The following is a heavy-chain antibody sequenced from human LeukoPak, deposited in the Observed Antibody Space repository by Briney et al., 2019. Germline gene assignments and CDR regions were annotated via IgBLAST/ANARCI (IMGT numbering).Heavy chain of an antibody. CDR3: ARDAPGNTALDY. CDR1: GFTFSNYA. J-gene: IGHJ4*02. D-gene: IGHD5-18*01. CDR2: VSGIGDKP. Sequence: PGGSLRLSCAASGFTFSNYAMSWVRQAPGKGLEWVSAVSGIGDKPYYADSVKGRFTISRDNSKNTLYLQMSSLRAEDTAIYYCARDAPGNTALDYWGQGTLVTVSS. V-gene: IGHV3-23*01.